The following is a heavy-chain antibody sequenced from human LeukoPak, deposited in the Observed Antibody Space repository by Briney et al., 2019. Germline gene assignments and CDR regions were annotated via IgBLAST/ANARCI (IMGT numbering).Heavy chain of an antibody. CDR2: ISSSSRTI. CDR1: GFTFSNYS. CDR3: AELGITMIGGV. D-gene: IGHD3-10*02. V-gene: IGHV3-48*01. Sequence: PGGSLRLSCAASGFTFSNYSMNWVRQAPGKGLEWVSYISSSSRTIYYADSVKGRFTIARDNAKNSLYLQMNSLRAEDTAVYYCAELGITMIGGVWGKGTTVTSPQ. J-gene: IGHJ6*04.